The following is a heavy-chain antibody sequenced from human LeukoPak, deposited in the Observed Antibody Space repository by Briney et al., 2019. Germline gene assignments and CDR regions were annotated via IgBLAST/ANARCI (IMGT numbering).Heavy chain of an antibody. V-gene: IGHV3-53*01. CDR3: ARVADTHIFDY. CDR2: IYRGGGT. J-gene: IGHJ4*02. CDR1: GFTVSSSY. D-gene: IGHD2-21*01. Sequence: GGSLRLSCAASGFTVSSSYMSWVRQAPGKGLEWVSVIYRGGGTHYADSVKGRFTISRDNSKNTLYLQMNSLRAEDTALYYCARVADTHIFDYWGQGTLVTVSS.